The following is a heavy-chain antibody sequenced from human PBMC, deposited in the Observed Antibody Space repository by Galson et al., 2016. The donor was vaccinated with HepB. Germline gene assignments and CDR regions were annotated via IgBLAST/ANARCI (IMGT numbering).Heavy chain of an antibody. V-gene: IGHV4-31*03. D-gene: IGHD2-21*01. CDR2: IYSSGRS. Sequence: TLSLTCTVSGGSISSGGYYWTWICQHPGQGLEWIGYIYSSGRSYHNPSLKSRVTISVDTSKNQFSLKLRSVTAADTAMYYCARGLHYWGQGTLVTVSS. CDR3: ARGLHY. CDR1: GGSISSGGYY. J-gene: IGHJ4*02.